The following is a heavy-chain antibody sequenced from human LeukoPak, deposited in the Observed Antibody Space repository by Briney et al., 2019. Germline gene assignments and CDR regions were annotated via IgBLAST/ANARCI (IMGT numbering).Heavy chain of an antibody. J-gene: IGHJ4*02. CDR2: ISCDGSNK. V-gene: IGHV3-30*18. CDR3: AKDGHDFWSGYYFDY. CDR1: GFTFSSYG. D-gene: IGHD3-3*01. Sequence: GGSLRLSCAASGFTFSSYGMHWVRQAPGKGLEWVAVISCDGSNKYYADSVKGRFTISRDNSKNTLYLQMNSLRAEDTAVYYCAKDGHDFWSGYYFDYWGQGTLVTVSS.